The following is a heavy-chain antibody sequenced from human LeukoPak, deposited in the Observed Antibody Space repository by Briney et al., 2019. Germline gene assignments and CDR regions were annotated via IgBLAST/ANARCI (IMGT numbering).Heavy chain of an antibody. J-gene: IGHJ4*02. V-gene: IGHV4-61*02. D-gene: IGHD5-12*01. CDR3: AVASSFFDY. Sequence: SETLPLTCTVSGGSISSGSYYWSWIRQPAGKGLEWIGRIYTSGSTNCNPSLKSRVTISVDTSKNQFSLKLSSVTAADTAVYYCAVASSFFDYWGQGTLVTVSS. CDR2: IYTSGST. CDR1: GGSISSGSYY.